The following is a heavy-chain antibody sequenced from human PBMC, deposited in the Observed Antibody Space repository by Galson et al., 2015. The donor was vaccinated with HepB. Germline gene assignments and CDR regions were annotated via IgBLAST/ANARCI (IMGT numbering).Heavy chain of an antibody. CDR1: GYTFTGYY. J-gene: IGHJ4*02. Sequence: SVKVSCKASGYTFTGYYMHWVRQAPGQGLEWMGRINPNSGGTNYAQKFQGRVTMTRDTSISTAYMELSRLRSDDTAVYYCAREREHSSGCLDCYYFDYWGQGTLVTVSS. CDR2: INPNSGGT. V-gene: IGHV1-2*06. CDR3: AREREHSSGCLDCYYFDY. D-gene: IGHD6-19*01.